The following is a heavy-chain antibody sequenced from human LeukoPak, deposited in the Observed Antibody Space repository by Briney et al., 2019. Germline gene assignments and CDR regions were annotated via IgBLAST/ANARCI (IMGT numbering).Heavy chain of an antibody. Sequence: PSETLSLTCTVSGGSISSSSYYWGWIRQPPGRGLEWIGYIYYSGSTNYNPSLKSRVTISVDTSKNQFSLKLSSVTAADTAVYYCARSASYNYYGSGSYYNDYYCYYMDVWGKGTTVTISS. CDR1: GGSISSSSYY. D-gene: IGHD3-10*01. CDR2: IYYSGST. V-gene: IGHV4-61*05. J-gene: IGHJ6*03. CDR3: ARSASYNYYGSGSYYNDYYCYYMDV.